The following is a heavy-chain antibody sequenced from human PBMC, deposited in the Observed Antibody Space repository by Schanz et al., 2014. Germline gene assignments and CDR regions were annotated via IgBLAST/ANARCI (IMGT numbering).Heavy chain of an antibody. V-gene: IGHV4-59*01. CDR1: GVSITNNY. CDR3: ARELGREGGFDS. J-gene: IGHJ4*02. CDR2: ISSSGSA. Sequence: QVQLQESGPGLVKPSETLSLTCTISGVSITNNYWAWVRQPPGKGLEWIGFISSSGSALYNPSLKTRVTISRDSTKNQVSLNLRSVTAADTAFYHGARELGREGGFDSWGQGTLVTVTS. D-gene: IGHD2-15*01.